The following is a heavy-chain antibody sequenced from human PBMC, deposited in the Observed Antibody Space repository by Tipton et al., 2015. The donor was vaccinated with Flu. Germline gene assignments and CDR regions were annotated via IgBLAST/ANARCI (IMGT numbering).Heavy chain of an antibody. D-gene: IGHD3-10*01. CDR2: MSHSGRT. CDR1: GYSINSGYF. J-gene: IGHJ4*02. CDR3: ARLTYYYGSGTSDC. V-gene: IGHV4-38-2*01. Sequence: LRLSCAVSGYSINSGYFWGWIRQPPGKGLEWIGSMSHSGRTYYNPSLKSRVTISADTWKTQFSLKLGSVTAADTAVYYCARLTYYYGSGTSDCWAQGTLLTVSS.